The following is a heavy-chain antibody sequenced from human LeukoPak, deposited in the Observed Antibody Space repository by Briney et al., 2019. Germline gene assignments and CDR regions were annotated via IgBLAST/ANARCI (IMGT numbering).Heavy chain of an antibody. J-gene: IGHJ4*02. CDR2: ISWNSGII. Sequence: PGRSLRLSCAASGFTFSSYAMSWVRQAPGKGLEWVSGISWNSGIITYADSVKGRFTISRVNAKNSLYLQMNSLKPEDSALYYCAKDIGSGYYYYFKNWGQGTLVTVSS. V-gene: IGHV3-9*01. D-gene: IGHD3-22*01. CDR3: AKDIGSGYYYYFKN. CDR1: GFTFSSYA.